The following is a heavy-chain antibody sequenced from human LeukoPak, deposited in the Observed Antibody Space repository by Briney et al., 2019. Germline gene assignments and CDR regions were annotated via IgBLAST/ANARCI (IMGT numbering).Heavy chain of an antibody. CDR1: GFTFSDYY. CDR2: TSSSGSTI. CDR3: ARVTLTSANFDY. Sequence: GGSLRLSCAASGFTFSDYYMSWIRQAPGKGLEWVSYTSSSGSTIYYADSVKGRFTISRDNANDSLYLQVNSLRAEDTAVYYCARVTLTSANFDYWGQGTLVTVSS. V-gene: IGHV3-11*01. J-gene: IGHJ4*02.